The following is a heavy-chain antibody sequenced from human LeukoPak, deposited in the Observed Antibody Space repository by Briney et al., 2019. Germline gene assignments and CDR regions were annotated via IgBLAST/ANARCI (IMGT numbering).Heavy chain of an antibody. V-gene: IGHV3-48*03. CDR3: ARDPGHCSSTSCYKFFDY. D-gene: IGHD2-2*02. CDR2: ISSSGSTI. Sequence: GGSLRLSCAASGFTFSSYEMNGVRQAPGKGLEWVSYISSSGSTIYYADSVKGRFTVSRDNAKNSLYLQMNSLRAEDTAVYYCARDPGHCSSTSCYKFFDYWGQGTLVTVSS. J-gene: IGHJ4*02. CDR1: GFTFSSYE.